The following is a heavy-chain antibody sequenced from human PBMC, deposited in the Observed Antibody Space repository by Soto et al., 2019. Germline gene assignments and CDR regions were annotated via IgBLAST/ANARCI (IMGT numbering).Heavy chain of an antibody. D-gene: IGHD1-26*01. Sequence: SVESLKISCKGSGYSFTDYWIGWVRQMPGKGLEWMGIIYPGDSDTRYNPSFQGRVTISADKSITTAYLQWRSLKASDTAMYFCARLSGARSPVNFWGQETLVTTSS. CDR3: ARLSGARSPVNF. CDR2: IYPGDSDT. J-gene: IGHJ4*02. V-gene: IGHV5-51*01. CDR1: GYSFTDYW.